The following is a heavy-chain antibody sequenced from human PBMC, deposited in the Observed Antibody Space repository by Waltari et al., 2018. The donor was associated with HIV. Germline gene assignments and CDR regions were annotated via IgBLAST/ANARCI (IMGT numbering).Heavy chain of an antibody. V-gene: IGHV3-30*01. Sequence: QVQLLESGGGVVQPGRSLRLSCAASGFTLGRYDRHWVRQAPGKGLELVAVISYDGSNKYYADSVKGRFTISRDNSKNTLYLQMNSLRAEDTAVYYCARDQTMTRAFDIWGQGTMVTVSS. CDR2: ISYDGSNK. J-gene: IGHJ3*02. D-gene: IGHD3-22*01. CDR3: ARDQTMTRAFDI. CDR1: GFTLGRYD.